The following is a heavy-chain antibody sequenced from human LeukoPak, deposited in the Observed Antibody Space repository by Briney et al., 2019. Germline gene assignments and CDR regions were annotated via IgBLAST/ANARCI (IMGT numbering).Heavy chain of an antibody. CDR2: INHSGST. Sequence: SETLSLTCAVYGGSFSGYYWSWIRQPPGKGLEWIGEINHSGSTNYNPSLKSRVTISVDTSKNQFSLKLSSVTAADTAVYYCARGGYYDSSGYYGFYFDYWGQGTLVTASS. V-gene: IGHV4-34*01. D-gene: IGHD3-22*01. CDR3: ARGGYYDSSGYYGFYFDY. J-gene: IGHJ4*02. CDR1: GGSFSGYY.